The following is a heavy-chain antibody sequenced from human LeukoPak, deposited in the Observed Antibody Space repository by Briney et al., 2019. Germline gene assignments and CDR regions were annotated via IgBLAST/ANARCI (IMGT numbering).Heavy chain of an antibody. CDR2: IYPGDSDT. Sequence: GASLKISCKGSGNSFTSYWIGWVRQLPGKGLEWMGIIYPGDSDTRYSPSFQGQVTISADKSISTAYLQWSSLKASDTAMYYCARPSYCSSTSCSGFDYWGQGTLVTVSS. V-gene: IGHV5-51*01. CDR1: GNSFTSYW. D-gene: IGHD2-2*01. CDR3: ARPSYCSSTSCSGFDY. J-gene: IGHJ4*02.